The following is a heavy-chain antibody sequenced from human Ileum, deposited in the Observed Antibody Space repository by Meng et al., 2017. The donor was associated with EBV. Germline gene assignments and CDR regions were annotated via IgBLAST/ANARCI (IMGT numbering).Heavy chain of an antibody. CDR3: ARDGYSSGSD. CDR1: GGSVRMGGNY. CDR2: IYNSGST. J-gene: IGHJ4*02. V-gene: IGHV4-61*08. Sequence: GHLSGPGPGLGKPSETLSLTCSCPGGSVRMGGNYWSWIRQPPGKGLEWIGYIYNSGSTNYNPSLKSRVTISVDTSKNQFSLKLSSVTAADTAVYYCARDGYSSGSDWGQGTLVTVSS. D-gene: IGHD6-19*01.